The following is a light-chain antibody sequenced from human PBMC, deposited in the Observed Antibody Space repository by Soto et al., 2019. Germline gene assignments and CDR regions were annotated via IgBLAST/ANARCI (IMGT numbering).Light chain of an antibody. Sequence: EIVLTQSPGTLSLSPGERATLSCRASQSVSSSYLAWYQQKPGQAPRLLIYGASSRATGIPDRFSGSGSGTDFTLTISRLEPEDFAVYYCHQYDSSAITFGGGTKVEIK. V-gene: IGKV3-20*01. J-gene: IGKJ4*01. CDR1: QSVSSSY. CDR2: GAS. CDR3: HQYDSSAIT.